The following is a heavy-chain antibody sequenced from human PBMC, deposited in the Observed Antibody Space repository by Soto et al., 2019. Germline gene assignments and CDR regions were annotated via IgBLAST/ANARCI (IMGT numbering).Heavy chain of an antibody. J-gene: IGHJ4*02. CDR2: IYNSGST. Sequence: SETLSLTCTVSGGSISSHYWSWIRQPPGKGLEWIGYIYNSGSTHYNPSLKSRVTISVDTSKNQFSLKLSSVTAADTAVYYCARDQRGEGDFDYWAREPWSPSPQ. CDR1: GGSISSHY. D-gene: IGHD2-21*01. CDR3: ARDQRGEGDFDY. V-gene: IGHV4-59*11.